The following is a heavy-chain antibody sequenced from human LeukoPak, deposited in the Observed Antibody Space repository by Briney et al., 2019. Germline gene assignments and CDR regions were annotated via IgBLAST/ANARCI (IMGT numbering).Heavy chain of an antibody. CDR1: GGPISSSSYY. J-gene: IGHJ4*02. CDR3: ARPHCSGGSCYLNY. D-gene: IGHD2-15*01. CDR2: IYYSGST. Sequence: SETLSLTCTVSGGPISSSSYYWGWIRQPPGKGLEWIGSIYYSGSTYYNPSLKSRVTISVDTSKNQFSLKLSSVTAADTAVYYCARPHCSGGSCYLNYWGQGTLVTVSS. V-gene: IGHV4-39*01.